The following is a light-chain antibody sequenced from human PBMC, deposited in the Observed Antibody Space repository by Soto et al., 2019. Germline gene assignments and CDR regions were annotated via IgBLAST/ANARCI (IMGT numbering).Light chain of an antibody. CDR2: DAS. Sequence: EIVLTQSPGTLSLSPGERATLSCKASHSVRSSCLAWYQQKPGQAPRLLIYDASTWATDIPARFSGSGSGTEFTLTISSLQSEDFALYYCQQYNNWPLVTFGGGTKVDIK. CDR3: QQYNNWPLVT. J-gene: IGKJ4*01. CDR1: HSVRSS. V-gene: IGKV3-15*01.